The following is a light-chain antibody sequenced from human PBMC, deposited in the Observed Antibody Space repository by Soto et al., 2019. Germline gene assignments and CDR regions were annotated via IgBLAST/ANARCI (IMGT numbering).Light chain of an antibody. Sequence: EVVLTQSPATLSLSPGERATLSCRASQSVSRFLAWYQQKPGQAPRLLIFDASNRATGIPAKFSASGSGTHFTLTISSLESEDSAVYYCQQRSDWPITFGQGTRLDIK. J-gene: IGKJ5*01. CDR1: QSVSRF. V-gene: IGKV3-11*01. CDR2: DAS. CDR3: QQRSDWPIT.